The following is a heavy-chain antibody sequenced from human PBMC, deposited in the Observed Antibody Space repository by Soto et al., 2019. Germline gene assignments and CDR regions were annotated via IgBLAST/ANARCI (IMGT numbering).Heavy chain of an antibody. D-gene: IGHD2-2*02. J-gene: IGHJ6*02. Sequence: ASVTVSCKASGYTFTSYGINWLRQAPGQGLEWMGWISAYNGNTNYARKLQGRVTMTTDTSTSTAYMELRSLRSDDTAVYYCARDGGYCSSTSCYTGFYYNGMDVWGQGTTVTAP. CDR2: ISAYNGNT. CDR3: ARDGGYCSSTSCYTGFYYNGMDV. V-gene: IGHV1-18*01. CDR1: GYTFTSYG.